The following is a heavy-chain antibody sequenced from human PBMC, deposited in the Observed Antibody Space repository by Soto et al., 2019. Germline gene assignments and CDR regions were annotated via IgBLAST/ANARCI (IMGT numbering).Heavy chain of an antibody. D-gene: IGHD1-20*01. CDR3: TSLYQGISN. CDR1: GFTLSSVW. CDR2: ILSKTDAETT. Sequence: GGSLRLSCAASGFTLSSVWMSWVRQTPGKGLEWVGRILSKTDAETTDYAAPVKGRFTISRDDSKNALYLQMNSLKTEDTAVYYCTSLYQGISNWGQGTLVTVSS. J-gene: IGHJ4*02. V-gene: IGHV3-15*01.